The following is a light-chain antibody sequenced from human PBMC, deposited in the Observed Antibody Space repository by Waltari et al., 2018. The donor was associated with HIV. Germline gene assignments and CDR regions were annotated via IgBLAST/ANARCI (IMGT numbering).Light chain of an antibody. CDR2: DNT. V-gene: IGLV1-51*01. Sequence: QSVLTQPPSVSAAPGQKVTISCPGSSSNIGNDYVSGYQHLPGTAPKLLIHDNTKRPSGIPYRSHGSNSRTSVTLGSTGRQTGDEADYYCGTWHSSLSDGVFGGGTKLTVL. CDR1: SSNIGNDY. J-gene: IGLJ3*02. CDR3: GTWHSSLSDGV.